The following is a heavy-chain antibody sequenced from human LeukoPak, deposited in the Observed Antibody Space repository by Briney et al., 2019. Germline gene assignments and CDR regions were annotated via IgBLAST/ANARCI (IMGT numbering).Heavy chain of an antibody. CDR3: ARDHGGSGAKLDY. CDR2: VYNSGSGSKHYNS. V-gene: IGHV4-4*07. Sequence: SETLSLTCTVSGGSISTHYWSWIRQPAGKGLEWVGRVYNSGSGSKHYNSNSSPFLRSRVFMSVDASKNQFSLRLNSVTAADTGVYFCARDHGGSGAKLDYWGQGTLVTVSS. CDR1: GGSISTHY. J-gene: IGHJ4*02. D-gene: IGHD3-10*01.